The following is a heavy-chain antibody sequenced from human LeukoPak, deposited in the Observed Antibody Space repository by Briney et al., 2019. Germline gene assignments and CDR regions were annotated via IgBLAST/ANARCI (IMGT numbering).Heavy chain of an antibody. V-gene: IGHV3-30*07. J-gene: IGHJ4*02. Sequence: DSVNGRFTISRDNSKNTLYLQMNSLRAEDTAVYYCARGPNYFDYWGQGALVTVSS. CDR3: ARGPNYFDY.